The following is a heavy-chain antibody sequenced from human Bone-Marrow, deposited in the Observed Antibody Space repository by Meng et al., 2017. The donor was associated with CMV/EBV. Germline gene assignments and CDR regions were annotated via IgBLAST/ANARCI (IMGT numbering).Heavy chain of an antibody. D-gene: IGHD3-22*01. J-gene: IGHJ4*02. CDR1: GFTFSGYG. Sequence: GGSLRLSCAAPGFTFSGYGMHGVRQAQGKGLEWAAFIRYDGSNKYYADSVKGRFTISRDNSKNTLYLQMNSQRAEDTAVYYSVLSSSGYYTPFEYWGQGKLVNVPS. V-gene: IGHV3-30*02. CDR3: VLSSSGYYTPFEY. CDR2: IRYDGSNK.